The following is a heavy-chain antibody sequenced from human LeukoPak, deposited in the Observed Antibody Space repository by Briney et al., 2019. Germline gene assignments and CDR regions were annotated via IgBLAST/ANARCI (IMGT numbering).Heavy chain of an antibody. CDR1: GFTFKNSW. V-gene: IGHV3-23*01. J-gene: IGHJ3*02. D-gene: IGHD1-26*01. CDR3: AKDRKWESGGAFDI. Sequence: GGSLRLSCVASGFTFKNSWMHWVRQAPGKGLEWVSAISGSGGSTYYADSVKGRFTISRDNSKNTLYLQMNSLRAEDTAVYYCAKDRKWESGGAFDIWGQGTMVTVSS. CDR2: ISGSGGST.